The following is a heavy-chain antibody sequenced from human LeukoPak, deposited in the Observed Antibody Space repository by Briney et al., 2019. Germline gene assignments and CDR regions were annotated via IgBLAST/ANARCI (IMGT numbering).Heavy chain of an antibody. CDR2: INHSGST. Sequence: MASETLSLTCAVYGGSFSGYYWSWLRQPPGKGLEWLGEINHSGSTNYNPSLKSRVTISVDTSKNQFSLKLSSVTAADTAVYYCARFPGPRLLWFGELSSLMDVWGQGTTVTDSS. J-gene: IGHJ6*02. D-gene: IGHD3-10*01. CDR1: GGSFSGYY. V-gene: IGHV4-34*01. CDR3: ARFPGPRLLWFGELSSLMDV.